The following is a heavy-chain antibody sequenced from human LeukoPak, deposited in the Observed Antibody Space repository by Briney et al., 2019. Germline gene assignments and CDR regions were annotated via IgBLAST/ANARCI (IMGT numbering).Heavy chain of an antibody. J-gene: IGHJ4*02. D-gene: IGHD3-22*01. CDR1: GGSISSSSYY. Sequence: SETLSLTCTVSGGSISSSSYYWGWIRQPPGKGLEWIGSIYYSGSTYYNPSLKSRVTISVDTSKNQFSLKLSSVTAADAAVYYCARHRQCYYDSLDYWGQGTLVTVSS. CDR2: IYYSGST. CDR3: ARHRQCYYDSLDY. V-gene: IGHV4-39*01.